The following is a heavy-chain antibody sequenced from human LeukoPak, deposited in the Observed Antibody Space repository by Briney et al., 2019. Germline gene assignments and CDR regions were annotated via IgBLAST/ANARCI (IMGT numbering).Heavy chain of an antibody. CDR3: ARDGLGSYFAY. D-gene: IGHD3-10*01. Sequence: GGSLRLSCAASGFTFSSYAMPWVRRAPGKGLEGGAVISYDGSNKYYADSVKGRFPISRDNCKNPLYLQMNSLRAEDTAVYYCARDGLGSYFAYWGQGTLVTVSS. J-gene: IGHJ4*02. CDR1: GFTFSSYA. CDR2: ISYDGSNK. V-gene: IGHV3-30-3*01.